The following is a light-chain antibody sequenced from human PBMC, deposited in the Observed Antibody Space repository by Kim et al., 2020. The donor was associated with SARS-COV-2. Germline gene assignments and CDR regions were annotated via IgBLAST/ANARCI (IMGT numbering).Light chain of an antibody. Sequence: QSVLTQPPSVSAAPGQKVTISCSGSTSNIGTNYVSWYQQLPGKAPKLLIYDSNERPSGIPDRFSASKSGTSATLGITGLQTGDEAVYYCGTWDSSLSAGVFGGGTQLTVL. CDR3: GTWDSSLSAGV. CDR2: DSN. V-gene: IGLV1-51*01. CDR1: TSNIGTNY. J-gene: IGLJ3*02.